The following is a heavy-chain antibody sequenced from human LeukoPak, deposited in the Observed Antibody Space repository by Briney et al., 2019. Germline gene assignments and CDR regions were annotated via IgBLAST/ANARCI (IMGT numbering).Heavy chain of an antibody. CDR2: INPSGGST. CDR1: GYTFTSYY. D-gene: IGHD6-19*01. V-gene: IGHV1-46*01. J-gene: IGHJ4*02. Sequence: GASVKVSCKAFGYTFTSYYMHWVRQAPGQGLEWMGIINPSGGSTSYAQKFQGRVTMTRDTSTSTVYMELSSLRSEDTAVYYCASLGGEVADTFDYWGQGTLVTVSS. CDR3: ASLGGEVADTFDY.